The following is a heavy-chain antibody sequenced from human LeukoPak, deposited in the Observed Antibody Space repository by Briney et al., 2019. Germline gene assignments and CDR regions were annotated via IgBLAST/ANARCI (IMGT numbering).Heavy chain of an antibody. CDR2: INQDGSEK. J-gene: IGHJ4*02. D-gene: IGHD4-17*01. CDR1: GFTFSAYW. V-gene: IGHV3-7*03. CDR3: ARAITLTTVITHFDY. Sequence: PGGSLRLSCAASGFTFSAYWMTWVRQAPGKGLEWVANINQDGSEKSYVDSVKGRFTISRDNAKNSLYLQMNSLRAEDTAVYYCARAITLTTVITHFDYWGQGTLVTVSS.